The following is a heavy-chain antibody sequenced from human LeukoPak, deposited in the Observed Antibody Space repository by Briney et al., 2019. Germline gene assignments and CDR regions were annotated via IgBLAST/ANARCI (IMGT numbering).Heavy chain of an antibody. V-gene: IGHV3-15*01. J-gene: IGHJ4*02. CDR3: STGAF. CDR2: IKSKTDGGTT. CDR1: EFTFSDDW. Sequence: GGSLRLSCEASEFTFSDDWMSWVRQAPGKGLEWVGRIKSKTDGGTTDYAAPVKGRFTISRDDSKNLLYLQMKSLKTDDTGVYYCSTGAFWGQGTLVTVSS.